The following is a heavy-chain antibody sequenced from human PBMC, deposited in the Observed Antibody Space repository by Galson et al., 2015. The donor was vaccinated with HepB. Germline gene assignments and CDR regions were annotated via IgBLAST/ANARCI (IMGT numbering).Heavy chain of an antibody. J-gene: IGHJ4*02. Sequence: SLRLSCAASGSTFSSYAMHWVRQAPGKGLEWVAVISYDGSNKYYADSVKDRFTISRDNSKNTLYLQMNSLRAEDTAVYYCAREEGSGSYYLDYWGQGTLVTVSS. V-gene: IGHV3-30-3*01. CDR2: ISYDGSNK. CDR1: GSTFSSYA. CDR3: AREEGSGSYYLDY. D-gene: IGHD1-26*01.